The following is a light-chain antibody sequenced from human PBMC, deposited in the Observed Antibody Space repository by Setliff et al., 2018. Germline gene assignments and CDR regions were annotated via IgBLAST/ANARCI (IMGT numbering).Light chain of an antibody. CDR1: SSDIGGYNY. J-gene: IGLJ1*01. Sequence: QSALTQPASVSGSPGQSITSSCTGTSSDIGGYNYVSWYQQHPGKAPKLMIYDVINRPSGISHRFSGSKSGNTASLTISGLQPEDEADYYCASYTATSTPLYVFGTGTKVTV. CDR3: ASYTATSTPLYV. CDR2: DVI. V-gene: IGLV2-14*03.